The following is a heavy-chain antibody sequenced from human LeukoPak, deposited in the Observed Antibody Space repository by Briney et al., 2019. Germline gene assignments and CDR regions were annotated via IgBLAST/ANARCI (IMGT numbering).Heavy chain of an antibody. CDR3: AGGEKKTATTVGIDY. CDR1: GFTFSSYS. Sequence: VGSLRLSCAASGFTFSSYSMNWVRQAPGKGLEWVSSISSSSSTIYYADSVKGRFTISRDNAKNSLYLQMNSLRAEDTAVYYCAGGEKKTATTVGIDYWGQGTLVTVSS. CDR2: ISSSSSTI. J-gene: IGHJ4*02. V-gene: IGHV3-48*01. D-gene: IGHD4-17*01.